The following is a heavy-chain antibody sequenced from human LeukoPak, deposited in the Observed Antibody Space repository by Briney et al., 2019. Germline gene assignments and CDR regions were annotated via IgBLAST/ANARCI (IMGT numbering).Heavy chain of an antibody. V-gene: IGHV4-59*01. CDR1: GGSISSYY. Sequence: SETLSLTCTVSGGSISSYYWSWIRQPPGKGLEWIGYIYYSGSADYNPSLKSRVTISVDTSKNQFSLKLSSVTAADTAVYYCARGGDSGSYGTFDYWGQGTLVTVSS. D-gene: IGHD1-26*01. CDR3: ARGGDSGSYGTFDY. J-gene: IGHJ4*02. CDR2: IYYSGSA.